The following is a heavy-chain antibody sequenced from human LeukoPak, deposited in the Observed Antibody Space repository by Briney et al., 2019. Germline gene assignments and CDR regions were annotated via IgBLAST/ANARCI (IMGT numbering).Heavy chain of an antibody. J-gene: IGHJ4*02. V-gene: IGHV4-39*01. CDR2: IYYSGST. CDR3: ARHTVIVVEPLPDY. D-gene: IGHD3-22*01. CDR1: GGSISSSSYY. Sequence: SETLSLTRTVSGGSISSSSYYWGWIRQPPGKGLEWIGSIYYSGSTYYNPSLKTRVTISVDTSKNQFSLKLSSVTAADTAVYYCARHTVIVVEPLPDYWGQGTLVTVSS.